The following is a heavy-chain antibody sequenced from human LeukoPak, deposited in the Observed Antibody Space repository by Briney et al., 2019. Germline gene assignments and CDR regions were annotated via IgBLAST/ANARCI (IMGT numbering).Heavy chain of an antibody. Sequence: GGSLRLSCAASGFTFSSYWMSWVRQAPGKGLEWVANIKQDGSEKYYVDSVKGRFTISRDNAKNSLYLQMNSLGAEDTAVYYCARATLGYCSSTSCYTGYFDYWGQGTLVTVSS. V-gene: IGHV3-7*01. CDR3: ARATLGYCSSTSCYTGYFDY. CDR1: GFTFSSYW. CDR2: IKQDGSEK. D-gene: IGHD2-2*02. J-gene: IGHJ4*02.